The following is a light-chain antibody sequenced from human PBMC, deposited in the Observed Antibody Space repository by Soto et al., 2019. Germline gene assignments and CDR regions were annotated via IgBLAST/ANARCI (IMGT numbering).Light chain of an antibody. CDR2: DVS. CDR3: CSYSSGSTPWV. CDR1: SSDVGGYNY. Sequence: QSALTQPASVYGSPGQSITISCTGTSSDVGGYNYVSWYQHHPGKAPKLIIFDVSDRPSGISDRFSASKSGNTASLTISGLQAEDEADYYCCSYSSGSTPWVFGTGTKVTVL. V-gene: IGLV2-14*03. J-gene: IGLJ1*01.